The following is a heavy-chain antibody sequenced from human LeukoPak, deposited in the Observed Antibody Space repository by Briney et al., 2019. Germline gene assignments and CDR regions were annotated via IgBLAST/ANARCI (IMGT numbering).Heavy chain of an antibody. Sequence: SVKVSCKASGFTFTRSAMQWVRQARGQRLEWIGWIVVGSGNTKYAQKFQERVTITRDMSTGTAYMELSSLRSEDTAVYYCAASGFGFGELPSYFYYYMDVWGKGTTVTISS. J-gene: IGHJ6*03. CDR1: GFTFTRSA. CDR2: IVVGSGNT. D-gene: IGHD3-10*01. CDR3: AASGFGFGELPSYFYYYMDV. V-gene: IGHV1-58*02.